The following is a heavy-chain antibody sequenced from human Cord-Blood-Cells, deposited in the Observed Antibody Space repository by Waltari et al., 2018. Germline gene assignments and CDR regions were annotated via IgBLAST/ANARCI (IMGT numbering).Heavy chain of an antibody. Sequence: QVQLVQSGAEVKKPGASVKVSCKVSGYTLTELSMHWVRQAPGKGLAWMGGFDPEDGETIYAQKFQGRVTMTEDTSTDTAYMELSSLRSEDTAVYYCATVRITMVRGVIEGDYFDYWGQGTLVTVSS. V-gene: IGHV1-24*01. CDR1: GYTLTELS. CDR3: ATVRITMVRGVIEGDYFDY. CDR2: FDPEDGET. D-gene: IGHD3-10*01. J-gene: IGHJ4*02.